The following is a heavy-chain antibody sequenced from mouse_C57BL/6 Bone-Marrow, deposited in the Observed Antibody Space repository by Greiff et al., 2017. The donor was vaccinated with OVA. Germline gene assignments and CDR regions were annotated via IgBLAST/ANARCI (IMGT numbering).Heavy chain of an antibody. V-gene: IGHV1-69*01. CDR1: GYTFTSYW. J-gene: IGHJ4*01. CDR2: IDPSDSYT. CDR3: ARLPISWGYDMDY. Sequence: VQLQQPGAELVMPGASVKLSCKASGYTFTSYWMHWVKQRPGQGLEWIGEIDPSDSYTTYNQKFKGKSTLTVDKSSSTAYMQLSSLTSEDSAVDYCARLPISWGYDMDYWGQGTSVTVSS. D-gene: IGHD4-1*01.